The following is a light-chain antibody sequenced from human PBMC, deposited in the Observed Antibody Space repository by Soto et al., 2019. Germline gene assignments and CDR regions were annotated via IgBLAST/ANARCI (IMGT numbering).Light chain of an antibody. Sequence: EIVLTQSPGTLSLSPGERATLSCRASQSVSSSYLAWYQQKPGQAPRLLIYGASSRATGIPDRFSVNGSGTEFTLTINSLQSEDFAVYYCQQYNNWWTFCQGTKVDI. CDR3: QQYNNWWT. J-gene: IGKJ1*01. V-gene: IGKV3-20*01. CDR1: QSVSSSY. CDR2: GAS.